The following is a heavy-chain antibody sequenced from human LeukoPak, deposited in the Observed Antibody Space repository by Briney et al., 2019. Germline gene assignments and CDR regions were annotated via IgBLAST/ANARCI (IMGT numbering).Heavy chain of an antibody. V-gene: IGHV1-8*01. CDR1: GYTFTSYD. Sequence: ASVKLSCKASGYTFTSYDINWVRQATGQGLEWMAWMNPNSGNTGYAQKFQGRVTMTRNTSISAAYMELSSLRSEDTAVYYCARGPPYCGGDCHFFDYWGQGTLVTVSS. J-gene: IGHJ4*02. D-gene: IGHD2-21*02. CDR2: MNPNSGNT. CDR3: ARGPPYCGGDCHFFDY.